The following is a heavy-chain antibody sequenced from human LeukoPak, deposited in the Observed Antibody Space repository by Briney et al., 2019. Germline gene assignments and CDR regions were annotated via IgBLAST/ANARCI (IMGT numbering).Heavy chain of an antibody. J-gene: IGHJ4*02. CDR2: IKKDGSQK. CDR3: TRVFGGYDVSDY. CDR1: GFTFSSFW. Sequence: GGSLRLSCAASGFTFSSFWMSWARQAPGKGLEWVANIKKDGSQKYYVDSVEGRFTIPRDNAKNSLYLQMDSLRVDDTAVYYCTRVFGGYDVSDYWGQGTLVTVSS. V-gene: IGHV3-7*03. D-gene: IGHD3-3*01.